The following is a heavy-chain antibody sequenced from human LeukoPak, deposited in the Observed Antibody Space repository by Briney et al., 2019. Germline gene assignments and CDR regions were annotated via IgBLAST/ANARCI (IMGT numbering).Heavy chain of an antibody. V-gene: IGHV4-38-2*01. D-gene: IGHD2-2*01. CDR2: IYHSGST. CDR1: GYSISSGYY. CDR3: ARHAIDIVVVPAASNWFDP. Sequence: PETLSLTCAVSGYSISSGYYWGWIRQPPGKGLEWIGSIYHSGSTYYNPSLKSRVTISVDTSKNQFSLKLSSVTAADTAVYYCARHAIDIVVVPAASNWFDPWGQGTLVTVSS. J-gene: IGHJ5*02.